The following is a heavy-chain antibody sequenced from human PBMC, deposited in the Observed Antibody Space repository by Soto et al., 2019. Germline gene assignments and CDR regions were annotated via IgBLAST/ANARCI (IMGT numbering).Heavy chain of an antibody. CDR2: TSIDGNTK. Sequence: QVLLVESGGGVVQPGRSLRLSCAASGFSFTSYDIYWVRQAPGKGLEWVAVTSIDGNTKYYADSVQGRFTVSRDNSKDTLYLEMTSLGPQDTAVYYCARNYGSALDYWGQGTPVTVSS. CDR1: GFSFTSYD. J-gene: IGHJ4*02. V-gene: IGHV3-30-3*01. CDR3: ARNYGSALDY. D-gene: IGHD3-10*01.